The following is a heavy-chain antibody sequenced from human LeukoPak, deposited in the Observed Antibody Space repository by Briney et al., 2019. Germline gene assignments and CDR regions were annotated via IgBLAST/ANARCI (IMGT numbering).Heavy chain of an antibody. J-gene: IGHJ3*02. D-gene: IGHD2-15*01. CDR1: GYTLTELS. V-gene: IGHV1-24*01. CDR2: FDPEDGET. Sequence: ASVKVSCKVSGYTLTELSMHWVRQAPGKGLEWMGGFDPEDGETIYAQKFQGRVTMTEDTSTDTAYMELSSLRSEDTAVYYCAREFRRYCSGGNCYSPLEYAFDIWGQGTMVTVSS. CDR3: AREFRRYCSGGNCYSPLEYAFDI.